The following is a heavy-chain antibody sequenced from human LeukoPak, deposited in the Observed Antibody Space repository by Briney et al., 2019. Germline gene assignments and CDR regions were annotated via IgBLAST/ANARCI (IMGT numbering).Heavy chain of an antibody. D-gene: IGHD3-10*01. CDR2: ICGGGGSK. V-gene: IGHV3-23*01. J-gene: IGHJ4*02. CDR3: SKPFGSGTLPPGY. CDR1: GFTFSSYA. Sequence: GGSLRLSCAASGFTFSSYAMSWVRQAPGKGLEWVSAICGGGGSKYYAGSVKGRFTISRDNSKNTLYLQMNSLRAEDTAVYYLSKPFGSGTLPPGYWARGTLVTAPS.